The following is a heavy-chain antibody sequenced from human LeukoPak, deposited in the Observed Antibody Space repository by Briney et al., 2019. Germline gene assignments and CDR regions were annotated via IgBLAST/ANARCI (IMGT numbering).Heavy chain of an antibody. CDR3: ARDGSGTFHWYDP. D-gene: IGHD6-19*01. V-gene: IGHV4-38-2*02. CDR1: TFSITERAYY. CDR2: IHHTGTT. Sequence: SETLSLTCAVSTFSITERAYYWAWIWQPPGKGLEWIATIHHTGTTSYNPSLKSRVTMSVDTSKNQFSLKLFSVSAADTAVYYCARDGSGTFHWYDPWGQGTPVTVSS. J-gene: IGHJ5*02.